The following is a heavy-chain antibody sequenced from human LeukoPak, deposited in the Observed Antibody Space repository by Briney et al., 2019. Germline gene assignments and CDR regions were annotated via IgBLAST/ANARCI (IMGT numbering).Heavy chain of an antibody. CDR2: ISSSSSYI. D-gene: IGHD6-19*01. CDR1: GFTFSSFS. V-gene: IGHV3-21*01. CDR3: ARGSAVAVHY. Sequence: GSLRLSCAASGFTFSSFSMNWVRQAPGKGLEWVSSISSSSSYIYYADSVKGRFTISRDNAKNSLYLQMNSLRAEDTAVYYCARGSAVAVHYWGQGTLVTVSS. J-gene: IGHJ4*02.